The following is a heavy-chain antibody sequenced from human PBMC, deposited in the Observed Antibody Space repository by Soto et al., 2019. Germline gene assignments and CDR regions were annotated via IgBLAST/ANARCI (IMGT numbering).Heavy chain of an antibody. J-gene: IGHJ4*02. CDR3: ARFYGSGSYYTNYFDY. V-gene: IGHV1-69*13. CDR1: GGTFSSYA. D-gene: IGHD3-10*01. Sequence: SVKVSCKASGGTFSSYAISWVRQAPGQGLEWMGGIIPIFGTANYARKFQGRVTITADESTSTAYMELSSLRSEDTAVYYCARFYGSGSYYTNYFDYWGQGTLVTVSS. CDR2: IIPIFGTA.